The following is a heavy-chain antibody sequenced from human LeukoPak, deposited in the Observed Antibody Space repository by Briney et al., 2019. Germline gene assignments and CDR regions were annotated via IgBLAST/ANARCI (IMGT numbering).Heavy chain of an antibody. V-gene: IGHV3-48*01. CDR2: ISSSSSTI. D-gene: IGHD3-3*01. J-gene: IGHJ4*02. CDR3: AREAGWSGSYFDY. Sequence: GGSLSLSCAASGFTFSSYSMYWVRQAPGKGLEWVSYISSSSSTIYYADSVKGRFTISRDNAKNSLYLQMNSLRAEDTAVYYCAREAGWSGSYFDYWGQGTLVTVSS. CDR1: GFTFSSYS.